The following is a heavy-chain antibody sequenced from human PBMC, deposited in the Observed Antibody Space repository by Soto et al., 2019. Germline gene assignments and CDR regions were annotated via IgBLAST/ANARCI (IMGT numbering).Heavy chain of an antibody. Sequence: EVQLVESGGGLVQTGGSLRLSSAASGFTFSAYWMSWVRQAPGKGLEWVANIKQAGSEKYYVDSVNGRFIISRDDAKNSLFLQVNSLRVEDTAVYYCAREKRANGYFDYWGQGTLVTVSS. CDR1: GFTFSAYW. D-gene: IGHD6-25*01. CDR2: IKQAGSEK. CDR3: AREKRANGYFDY. V-gene: IGHV3-7*01. J-gene: IGHJ4*02.